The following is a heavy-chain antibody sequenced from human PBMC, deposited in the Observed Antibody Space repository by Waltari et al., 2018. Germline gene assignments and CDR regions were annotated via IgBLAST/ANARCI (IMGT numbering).Heavy chain of an antibody. CDR1: GFTFRSFW. D-gene: IGHD5-18*01. CDR3: ARASISRDTGNTFDS. J-gene: IGHJ4*02. CDR2: ISGDGAGT. V-gene: IGHV3-74*01. Sequence: EVHLVESGGGLVRPGGSLRLSCAASGFTFRSFWLHWVRQAPGKGPQWVASISGDGAGTHYADSVRGRFTISRDNANNMVYLQMNSLSDDDTATYFCARASISRDTGNTFDSWGQGNLVTVSS.